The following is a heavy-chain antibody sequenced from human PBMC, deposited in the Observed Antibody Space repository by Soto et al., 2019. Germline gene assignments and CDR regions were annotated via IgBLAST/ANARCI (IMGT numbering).Heavy chain of an antibody. V-gene: IGHV1-69*14. CDR3: ARDPGRSTNRWRVRQVADGDYYVMDV. J-gene: IGHJ6*02. D-gene: IGHD2-8*01. Sequence: VQLVQSGAEEQKSGSSVKVSCKALGGTFSSDAISWVRQAPGQGLEWVGGIIPIFGTSKYAQKLQGRVTISAEKPTSTPYMELSSLRSEETATYYCARDPGRSTNRWRVRQVADGDYYVMDVWGQGTTVTVSS. CDR1: GGTFSSDA. CDR2: IIPIFGTS.